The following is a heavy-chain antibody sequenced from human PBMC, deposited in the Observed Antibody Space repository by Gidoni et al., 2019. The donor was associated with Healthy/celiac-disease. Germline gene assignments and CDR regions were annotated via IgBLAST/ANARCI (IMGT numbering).Heavy chain of an antibody. Sequence: EVQLVQSGAEVKKPGESLKISCKGPGYSFTSYWIGWVRQMPGKGLAWMGIIYPGDSDTRYSPSFQGQVTISADKSISTAYLQWSSLKASDTAMYYCARHAPIAAAGTGGWFDPWGQGTLVTVSS. CDR1: GYSFTSYW. CDR3: ARHAPIAAAGTGGWFDP. J-gene: IGHJ5*02. V-gene: IGHV5-51*01. D-gene: IGHD6-13*01. CDR2: IYPGDSDT.